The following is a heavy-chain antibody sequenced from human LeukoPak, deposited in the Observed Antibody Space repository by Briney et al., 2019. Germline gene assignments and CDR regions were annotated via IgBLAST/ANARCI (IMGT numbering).Heavy chain of an antibody. V-gene: IGHV1-2*04. Sequence: ASVKVSCKASGYTFTGYYMHWVQQAPGQGLEWMGWINPNSGGTNYAQKFQGWVTMTRDTSISTACMELSRLRSDDTAVYYCAREAYGDYVMDYWGQGTLVTVSS. J-gene: IGHJ4*02. CDR3: AREAYGDYVMDY. CDR2: INPNSGGT. D-gene: IGHD4-17*01. CDR1: GYTFTGYY.